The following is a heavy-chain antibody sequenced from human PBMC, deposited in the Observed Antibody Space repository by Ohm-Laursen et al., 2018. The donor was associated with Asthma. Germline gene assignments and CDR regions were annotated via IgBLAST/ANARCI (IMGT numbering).Heavy chain of an antibody. CDR3: ARDLYFGSGSVD. J-gene: IGHJ4*02. Sequence: SLRLSCSASGFTFSSYAMSWVRQAPGKGLEWVSAISGSGGSTYYADSVKGRFTISRDNSKNTLYLQMNSLRAEDTAVYYCARDLYFGSGSVDWGQGTLVTVSS. V-gene: IGHV3-23*01. D-gene: IGHD3-10*01. CDR1: GFTFSSYA. CDR2: ISGSGGST.